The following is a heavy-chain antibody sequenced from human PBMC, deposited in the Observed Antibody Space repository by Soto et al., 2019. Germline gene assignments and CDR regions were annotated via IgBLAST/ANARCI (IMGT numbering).Heavy chain of an antibody. CDR3: ARQGSYDFWSGYKGFGY. Sequence: SETLSLTCTVSGGSISSSSYYWGWIRQPPGKGLEWIGSIYYSGSTYYNPSLKSRVTISVDTSKNQFSLKLSSVTAADTAVYYCARQGSYDFWSGYKGFGYWGQGTLVTVS. V-gene: IGHV4-39*01. J-gene: IGHJ4*02. D-gene: IGHD3-3*01. CDR2: IYYSGST. CDR1: GGSISSSSYY.